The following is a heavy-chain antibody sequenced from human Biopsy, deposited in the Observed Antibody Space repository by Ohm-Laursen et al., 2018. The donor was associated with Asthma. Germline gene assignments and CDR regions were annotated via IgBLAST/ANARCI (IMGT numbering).Heavy chain of an antibody. CDR1: GFAFSQCG. D-gene: IGHD3-22*01. Sequence: RSLRLSCAASGFAFSQCGMHWVRQGPGKGLEWVALVSSDGHNKYYEDSVKGRFTISRDNSGNRLYLQINRLTVEDSAVYFCARQSGQDYGDSSGFDIWGQGTKVAVSS. V-gene: IGHV3-30*03. CDR3: ARQSGQDYGDSSGFDI. CDR2: VSSDGHNK. J-gene: IGHJ3*02.